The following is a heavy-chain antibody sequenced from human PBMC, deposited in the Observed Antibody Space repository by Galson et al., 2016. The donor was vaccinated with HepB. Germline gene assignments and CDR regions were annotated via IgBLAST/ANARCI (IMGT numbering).Heavy chain of an antibody. CDR1: GSISSAES. Sequence: SLRLSCAVSGSISSAESRNWVRQSPGKGLEWVAVIPYDGSENYYANPVKGRFTISRDNSKNTLYLQMNSLRPQDSAVYYCARGATSYGRYYYGLDLWGQGTTVSVSS. J-gene: IGHJ6*02. V-gene: IGHV3-30*03. D-gene: IGHD3-10*01. CDR3: ARGATSYGRYYYGLDL. CDR2: IPYDGSEN.